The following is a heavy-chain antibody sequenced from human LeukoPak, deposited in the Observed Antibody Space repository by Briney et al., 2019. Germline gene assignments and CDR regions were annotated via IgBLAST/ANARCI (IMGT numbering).Heavy chain of an antibody. V-gene: IGHV3-9*01. CDR1: GFTFDDYA. CDR2: ISWNSGSI. CDR3: AKDTGASMIVVVD. D-gene: IGHD3-22*01. J-gene: IGHJ4*02. Sequence: GRSLRLSCAASGFTFDDYAMHWVRQAPGKGLEWVSGISWNSGSIGYADSVKGRFTISRDNAKNSLYLQMNSLRAEDTALYYCAKDTGASMIVVVDWGQGTLVTVSP.